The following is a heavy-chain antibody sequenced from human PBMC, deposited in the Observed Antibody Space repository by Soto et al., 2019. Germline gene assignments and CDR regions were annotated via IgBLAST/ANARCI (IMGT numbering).Heavy chain of an antibody. CDR1: CGSFSGDL. Sequence: PSETLSLTCAVSCGSFSGDLWTWIRQTPGKGLEWIGEVNHSTGTKYNPSLESRVTISVDMSKKQFSLKLSSLTAADTGVYYCAFRYDFYYGFDVWGQGTTVTVSS. J-gene: IGHJ6*02. V-gene: IGHV4-34*01. CDR3: AFRYDFYYGFDV. CDR2: VNHSTGT.